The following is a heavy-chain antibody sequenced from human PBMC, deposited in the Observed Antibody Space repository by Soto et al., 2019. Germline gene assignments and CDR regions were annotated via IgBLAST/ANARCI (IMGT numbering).Heavy chain of an antibody. D-gene: IGHD6-6*01. V-gene: IGHV2-26*01. J-gene: IGHJ6*02. CDR1: GFSLSNARMG. Sequence: QVTLKESGPVLVKPTETLTLTCTVSGFSLSNARMGVSWIRQPPGKALEWLAHIFSNDEKSYSTSLKSRLTISKDTSKSQVVLTMSNMDPVDTATYYCARIREYSSSWYYYYYYGIDVWGQGTTVTVSS. CDR2: IFSNDEK. CDR3: ARIREYSSSWYYYYYYGIDV.